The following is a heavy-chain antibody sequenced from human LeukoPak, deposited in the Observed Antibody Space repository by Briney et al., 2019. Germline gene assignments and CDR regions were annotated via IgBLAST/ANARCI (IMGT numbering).Heavy chain of an antibody. CDR1: GFAFDDYA. D-gene: IGHD6-19*01. V-gene: IGHV3-9*01. CDR2: ISWNSGSI. Sequence: GGSLRLPCAASGFAFDDYAMHWVRQAPGKGLEWVSGISWNSGSIGYADSVKGRFTISRDNAKNSLYLQMNSLRAEDTALYYCAKASSGWSAEYFQHWGQGTLVTVSS. J-gene: IGHJ1*01. CDR3: AKASSGWSAEYFQH.